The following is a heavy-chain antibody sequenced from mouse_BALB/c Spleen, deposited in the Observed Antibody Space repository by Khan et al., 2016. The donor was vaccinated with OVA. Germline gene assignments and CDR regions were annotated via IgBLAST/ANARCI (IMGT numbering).Heavy chain of an antibody. V-gene: IGHV5-6-4*01. Sequence: EVELVESGGGLVKPGGSLKLSCAASGFTFSSYTMSWVRKTPEKRLEWVATISSGGTYTYYPASLKGRFTISRDNAKNTLYLQMRSLKSEDNAMYYCTRDGNYAHWYFDVWGAGTTVTVSS. CDR2: ISSGGTYT. CDR1: GFTFSSYT. D-gene: IGHD2-1*01. CDR3: TRDGNYAHWYFDV. J-gene: IGHJ1*01.